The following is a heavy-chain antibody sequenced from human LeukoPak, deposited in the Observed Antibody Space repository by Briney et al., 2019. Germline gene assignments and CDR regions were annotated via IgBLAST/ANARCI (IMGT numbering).Heavy chain of an antibody. CDR3: AKDLPPFAGVVVPAGTE. CDR2: IRYDGSNK. V-gene: IGHV3-30*02. Sequence: PGGSLRLSCAASGFTFSIYGMHWVRQAPGKGLEWVAFIRYDGSNKYYADSVKGRYTISRGNSKNTLYLQMNSLRAEDTAVYYCAKDLPPFAGVVVPAGTEWGQGTLVTVSS. CDR1: GFTFSIYG. J-gene: IGHJ4*02. D-gene: IGHD2-2*01.